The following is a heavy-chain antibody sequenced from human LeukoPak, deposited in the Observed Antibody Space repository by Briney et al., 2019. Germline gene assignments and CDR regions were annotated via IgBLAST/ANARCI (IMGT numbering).Heavy chain of an antibody. CDR2: IIPIFGTA. Sequence: GASVKVSCKAPGGTFSSDAISWVRQAPGQGLEWMGGIIPIFGTANYAQKFQGRVTITADESTSTAYMELSSLRSEDTAVYYCASDTYYYDSSGSSIPWGQGTLVTVSS. V-gene: IGHV1-69*13. CDR3: ASDTYYYDSSGSSIP. D-gene: IGHD3-22*01. J-gene: IGHJ5*02. CDR1: GGTFSSDA.